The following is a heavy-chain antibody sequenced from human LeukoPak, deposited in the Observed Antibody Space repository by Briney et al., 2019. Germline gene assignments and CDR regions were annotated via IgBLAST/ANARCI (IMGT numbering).Heavy chain of an antibody. Sequence: GGSLRLSCAASGFXFSSYTMNWVRQAPGKGLEWVSSIAGSSGYISYADSVKGRFTISRDNAKKSLYLQMTSLTAEDTAVYYCARDRGAYCGGDCYLGFDYWGRGTLVTVSS. D-gene: IGHD2-21*02. CDR2: IAGSSGYI. CDR1: GFXFSSYT. V-gene: IGHV3-21*01. CDR3: ARDRGAYCGGDCYLGFDY. J-gene: IGHJ4*01.